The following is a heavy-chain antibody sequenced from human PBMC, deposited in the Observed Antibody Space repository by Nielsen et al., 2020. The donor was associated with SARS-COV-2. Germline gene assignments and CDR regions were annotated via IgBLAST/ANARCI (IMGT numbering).Heavy chain of an antibody. D-gene: IGHD2-2*01. CDR1: GGSIRNTY. V-gene: IGHV4-59*08. CDR2: SDHSWRI. J-gene: IGHJ3*02. Sequence: SATLSLTCAVSGGSIRNTYWGWIRQPPGKRLEWIAYSDHSWRINYNPSLKSRATISAVMFKDQISLKLTSVTAADTAVYYGARLPAGTVSFDIWGQGTMVTVS. CDR3: ARLPAGTVSFDI.